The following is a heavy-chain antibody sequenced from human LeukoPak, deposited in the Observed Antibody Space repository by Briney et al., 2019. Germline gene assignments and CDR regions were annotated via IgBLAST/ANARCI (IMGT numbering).Heavy chain of an antibody. CDR2: ITGSGDSA. CDR3: AKDEAWRPAAD. V-gene: IGHV3-23*01. D-gene: IGHD2-2*01. CDR1: GFTFTNYA. Sequence: GGSLRLSCAPSGFTFTNYAMSWVCQAPGKGLEWVSSITGSGDSAYYADSVKGRFTISRDNSKDTLYLQMNSLRAEDTAIYFCAKDEAWRPAADWGQGTLVTVSS. J-gene: IGHJ4*02.